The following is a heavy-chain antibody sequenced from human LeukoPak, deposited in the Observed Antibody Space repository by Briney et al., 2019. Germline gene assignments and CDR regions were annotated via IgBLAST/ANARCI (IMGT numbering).Heavy chain of an antibody. J-gene: IGHJ4*02. CDR1: GFTFSSYS. CDR3: ARGFWQPLDY. D-gene: IGHD3-10*01. V-gene: IGHV3-23*01. Sequence: GGSLRLSCAASGFTFSSYSMNWVRQAPGKGLEWVSTISGAGGSTYYVDSVKGRFSISRDSSKNTVYLQMNSLRAEDTAVYYCARGFWQPLDYWGQGTLVTVSS. CDR2: ISGAGGST.